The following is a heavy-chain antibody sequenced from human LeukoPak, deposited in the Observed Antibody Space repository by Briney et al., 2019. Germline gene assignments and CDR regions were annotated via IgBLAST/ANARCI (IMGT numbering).Heavy chain of an antibody. D-gene: IGHD2-21*02. CDR2: IYYSGST. Sequence: SETLSLTRTVSGDSVSSGGYYWSWIRQPPGKGLEWIGYIYYSGSTNYNPSLKSRVTISVDTSKNQFSLKLNSVTAADTAVYYCARARRDEYYFDYWGQGTLVTVSS. CDR1: GDSVSSGGYY. J-gene: IGHJ4*02. V-gene: IGHV4-61*08. CDR3: ARARRDEYYFDY.